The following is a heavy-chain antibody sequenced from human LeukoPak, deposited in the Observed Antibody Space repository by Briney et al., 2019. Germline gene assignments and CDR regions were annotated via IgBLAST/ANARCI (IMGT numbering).Heavy chain of an antibody. CDR1: GGSFSGYY. CDR2: INHSGST. Sequence: SETLSLTCAVYGGSFSGYYWSWIRQPPGKGLEWIGEINHSGSTNYNPSLKSRVTISVDTSKNQFSLKLSSVTAADTAVYYCARGPNSGYGRFDYWGQGTLVTVSS. V-gene: IGHV4-34*01. CDR3: ARGPNSGYGRFDY. J-gene: IGHJ4*02. D-gene: IGHD5-12*01.